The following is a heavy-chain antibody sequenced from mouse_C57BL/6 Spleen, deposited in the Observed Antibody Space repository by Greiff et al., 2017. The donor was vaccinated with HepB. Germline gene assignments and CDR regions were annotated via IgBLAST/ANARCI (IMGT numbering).Heavy chain of an antibody. V-gene: IGHV1-69*01. CDR1: GYTFTSYW. CDR2: IDPSDSYT. Sequence: VQRVESGAELVMPGASVKLSCKASGYTFTSYWMHWVKQRPGQGLEWIGEIDPSDSYTNYNQKFKGKSTLTVDKSSSTAYMQLSSLTSEDSAVYYCARAPPFYYYGSSLDYWGQGTTLTVSS. CDR3: ARAPPFYYYGSSLDY. J-gene: IGHJ2*01. D-gene: IGHD1-1*01.